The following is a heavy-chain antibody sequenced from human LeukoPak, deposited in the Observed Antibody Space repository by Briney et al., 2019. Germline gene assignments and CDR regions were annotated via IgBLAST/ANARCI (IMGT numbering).Heavy chain of an antibody. CDR2: INHSGST. V-gene: IGHV4-34*01. D-gene: IGHD5-12*01. J-gene: IGHJ5*02. CDR3: ARAPRRVVVATNQLHNWFDA. CDR1: VRSYSGYY. Sequence: SDTLTLTCAVYVRSYSGYYGRCTPGPRGKAGEGIGEINHSGSTKHNPSLKSRVTISVDTSKNQSSLKLSSVTAADTAVYYCARAPRRVVVATNQLHNWFDAWGQGTLVTVSS.